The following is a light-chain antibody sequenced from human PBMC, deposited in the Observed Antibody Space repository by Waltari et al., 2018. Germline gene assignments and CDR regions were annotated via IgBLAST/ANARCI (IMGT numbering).Light chain of an antibody. V-gene: IGLV2-14*03. CDR2: DVS. Sequence: QSALTQPASVSGSPGQSITISCTGTSSDVGGYNYVSWYPLHPGKAPKLMIYDVSKRPPGFPNRFSGSKSRNTASLTISGLQAEDEADYYCSSYISSSTLELFGGGTSLTVL. CDR3: SSYISSSTLEL. J-gene: IGLJ2*01. CDR1: SSDVGGYNY.